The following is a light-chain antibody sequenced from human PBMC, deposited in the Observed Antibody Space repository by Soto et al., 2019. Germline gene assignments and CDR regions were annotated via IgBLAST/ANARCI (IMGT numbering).Light chain of an antibody. CDR2: GAS. J-gene: IGKJ1*01. V-gene: IGKV3-15*01. CDR3: QQYNNWPRT. CDR1: QSVSSN. Sequence: EISMTQSPATLSLSPGEISTLSGWASQSVSSNVAWYQQKPGQAPRLLIYGASTRATGIPARFSGSGSGTEFTLTISSLQSEDFAVYYCQQYNNWPRTFGQGTKVDIK.